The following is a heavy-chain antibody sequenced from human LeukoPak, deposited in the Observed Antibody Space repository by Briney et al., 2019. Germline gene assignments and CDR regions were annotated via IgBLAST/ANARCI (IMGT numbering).Heavy chain of an antibody. CDR1: VYTFTAYY. J-gene: IGHJ4*02. D-gene: IGHD2-15*01. CDR3: ASVKDIVVGGGPYYFDY. Sequence: ASVKVSCKASVYTFTAYYLHWVRQAPGQGLEGMVWINPHNADTNYAQRFQGRVTMTRDTSITTAYMVLSRLRSDDTAVYYCASVKDIVVGGGPYYFDYWGQGTLVTVSS. V-gene: IGHV1-2*02. CDR2: INPHNADT.